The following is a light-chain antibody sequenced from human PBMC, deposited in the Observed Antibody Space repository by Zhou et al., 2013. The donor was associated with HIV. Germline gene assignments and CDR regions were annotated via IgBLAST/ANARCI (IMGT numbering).Light chain of an antibody. J-gene: IGKJ4*02. V-gene: IGKV1-8*01. CDR1: QGISSY. CDR3: QDYGDSSKT. Sequence: AIRITQSPSSLSASTGDRVTITCRASQGISSYLAWYQQKPGKAPKLLVYQSSTLESGVSSRFSGRGSGAEFHLSIVSLQPDDFATYYCQDYGDSSKTFGRGTRVEMK. CDR2: QSS.